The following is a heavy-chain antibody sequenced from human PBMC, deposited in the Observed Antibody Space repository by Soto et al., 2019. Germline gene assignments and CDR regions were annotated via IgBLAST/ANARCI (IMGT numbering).Heavy chain of an antibody. V-gene: IGHV3-30-3*01. CDR3: ARVTPRWLWSEKVMAV. Sequence: GGSLRLSGAASGFTFSSYAMHWVRQAPGKGLEWVAVISYDGSNKYYADSVKGRFTISRDNSRNTLYMQMNSLRAEDTAVYYCARVTPRWLWSEKVMAVCGQGTTVTVSS. CDR2: ISYDGSNK. D-gene: IGHD2-21*01. CDR1: GFTFSSYA. J-gene: IGHJ6*02.